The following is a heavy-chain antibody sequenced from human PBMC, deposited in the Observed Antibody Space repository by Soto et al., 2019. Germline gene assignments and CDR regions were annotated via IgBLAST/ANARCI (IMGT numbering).Heavy chain of an antibody. D-gene: IGHD3-3*01. CDR3: ARGLYYDFWSGYHNWFDP. CDR2: INHSGST. CDR1: CGSFIGYY. J-gene: IGHJ5*02. Sequence: SETVSLTSAFYCGSFIGYYWSWIRQPPGKGLEWIGEINHSGSTNYNPSLKSRVTISVDTSKNQFSLKLSSVTAADTAVYYCARGLYYDFWSGYHNWFDPWGQGTLVTVSS. V-gene: IGHV4-34*01.